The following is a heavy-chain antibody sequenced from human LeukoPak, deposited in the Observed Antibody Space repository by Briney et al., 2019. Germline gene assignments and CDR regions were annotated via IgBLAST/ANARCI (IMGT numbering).Heavy chain of an antibody. CDR1: GNSISSGYY. CDR3: ARDSGSDGGFDY. Sequence: SETLSLTCNVSGNSISSGYYWGWIRQPPGKGLEWIGYIYYSGSTNYNPSLKSRVTISVDTSKSQFSLKLSSVTAADTAVYYCARDSGSDGGFDYWGQGTLVTVSS. V-gene: IGHV4-61*01. D-gene: IGHD1-26*01. CDR2: IYYSGST. J-gene: IGHJ4*02.